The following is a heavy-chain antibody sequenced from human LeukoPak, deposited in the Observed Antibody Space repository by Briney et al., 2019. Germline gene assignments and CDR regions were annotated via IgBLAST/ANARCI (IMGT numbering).Heavy chain of an antibody. V-gene: IGHV3-23*01. CDR1: GFTFSSYG. CDR2: ISGSGGST. D-gene: IGHD5-18*01. J-gene: IGHJ6*03. Sequence: GGTLRLSCAASGFTFSSYGMSWVRQAPGKGLEWVSAISGSGGSTYSADSVKGRFTISRDNSKNTLYLQMNSLRAEDTAVYYCAKGGYSNGRYYYYYMDVWGEGTTVTVSS. CDR3: AKGGYSNGRYYYYYMDV.